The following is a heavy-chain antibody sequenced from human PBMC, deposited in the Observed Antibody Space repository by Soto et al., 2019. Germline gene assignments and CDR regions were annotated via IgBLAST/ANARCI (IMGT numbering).Heavy chain of an antibody. CDR2: IRTKPNSYAT. J-gene: IGHJ6*04. V-gene: IGHV3-73*01. CDR1: GFNFSGSA. Sequence: EEQLVESGGGLVQPGGSLKLSCAASGFNFSGSAVQWVRQASGKGLEWVGRIRTKPNSYATAYAASVKGRFTISRDDSKNTAYLQMNSLKTEDTAVYFCTRVEEFNPNYGLDVWGKGTTVTVSS. CDR3: TRVEEFNPNYGLDV.